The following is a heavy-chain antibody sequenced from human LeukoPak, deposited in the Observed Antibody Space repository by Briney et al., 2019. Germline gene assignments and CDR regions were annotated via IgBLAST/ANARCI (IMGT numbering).Heavy chain of an antibody. Sequence: SEPLSLTCTVSGDSLSSGDYYWGWIRQPPGKGLEWIGSIYFTGSTYYTPSLKSRVTISLDTSKSQFSLKLSSVTAADTAVYYCARDNNGGRGWFDPWGQGTLVTVSS. D-gene: IGHD2-8*01. CDR3: ARDNNGGRGWFDP. J-gene: IGHJ5*02. CDR2: IYFTGST. CDR1: GDSLSSGDYY. V-gene: IGHV4-39*07.